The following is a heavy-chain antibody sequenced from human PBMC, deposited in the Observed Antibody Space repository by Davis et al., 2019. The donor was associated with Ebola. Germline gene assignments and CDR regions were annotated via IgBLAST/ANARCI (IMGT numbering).Heavy chain of an antibody. J-gene: IGHJ4*02. CDR1: GFTFSNYW. CDR3: ARDSGWYRFDY. Sequence: PGGSLRLSCVASGFTFSNYWMTWVRQAPGKELEWVANIRQDGSAKYSVDSVKGRFTMSRDNAKNSLYLQMNSLRAEDTAVYYCARDSGWYRFDYWGQGTLVTVSS. CDR2: IRQDGSAK. V-gene: IGHV3-7*01. D-gene: IGHD6-19*01.